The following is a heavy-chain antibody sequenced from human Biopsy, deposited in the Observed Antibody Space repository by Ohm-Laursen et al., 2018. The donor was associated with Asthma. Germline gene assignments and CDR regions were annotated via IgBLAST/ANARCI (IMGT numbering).Heavy chain of an antibody. D-gene: IGHD4-23*01. Sequence: SLRLSCAASGFVFSQCGMHWVRQGPGKGLEWVALVSSNGHNKYYEDSVKGRFTISRDNSKNRLYLQINSLRVEDSAVYYCARQSGHDYGGSSAFDTWGQGTMVAVSS. CDR2: VSSNGHNK. V-gene: IGHV3-30*03. CDR1: GFVFSQCG. CDR3: ARQSGHDYGGSSAFDT. J-gene: IGHJ3*02.